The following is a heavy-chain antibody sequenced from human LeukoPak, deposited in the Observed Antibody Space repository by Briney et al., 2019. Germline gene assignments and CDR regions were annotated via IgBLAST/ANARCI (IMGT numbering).Heavy chain of an antibody. Sequence: PGGSLRLSCAASGFTFSSYAMGWVRQAPGKGLEWVSSIGGSGGGTYYADSVKGRFTISRDNSKNTLYLQMNSLRAEDTAVYYCAKFKEVATVNYYYFDYWGQGTLVTVSS. CDR3: AKFKEVATVNYYYFDY. D-gene: IGHD5-24*01. CDR2: IGGSGGGT. V-gene: IGHV3-23*01. J-gene: IGHJ4*02. CDR1: GFTFSSYA.